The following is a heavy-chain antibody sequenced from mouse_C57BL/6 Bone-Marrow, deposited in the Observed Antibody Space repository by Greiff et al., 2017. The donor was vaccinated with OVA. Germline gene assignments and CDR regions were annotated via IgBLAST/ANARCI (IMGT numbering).Heavy chain of an antibody. CDR3: TRDGYYAMDD. J-gene: IGHJ4*01. D-gene: IGHD2-3*01. CDR1: GFTFSSYA. Sequence: EVQGVESGEGLVKPGGSLKLSCAASGFTFSSYAMSWVRQTPEKRLEWVAYISSGGDYIYYAAPVKCRFIISRDNARNTLYLKMSSLKSEDTAMYYCTRDGYYAMDDWGKGTSVTVSS. CDR2: ISSGGDYI. V-gene: IGHV5-9-1*02.